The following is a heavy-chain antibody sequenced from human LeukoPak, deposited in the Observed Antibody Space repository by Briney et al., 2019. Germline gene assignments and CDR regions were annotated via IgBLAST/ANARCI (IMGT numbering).Heavy chain of an antibody. D-gene: IGHD2-2*01. J-gene: IGHJ4*02. CDR1: GYTFTGYY. CDR3: ARVFLGYCSSTSCYSFDY. V-gene: IGHV1-2*02. CDR2: INPNSGGT. Sequence: ASVKVSCKASGYTFTGYYMHWVRQAPGQGLEGMGWINPNSGGTNYAQKFQGRVTMTRDTSISTAYMELSRLRSDDTAVYYCARVFLGYCSSTSCYSFDYWGQGTLVTVSS.